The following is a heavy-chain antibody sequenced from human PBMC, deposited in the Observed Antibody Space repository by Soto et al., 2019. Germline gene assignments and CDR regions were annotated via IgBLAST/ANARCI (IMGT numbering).Heavy chain of an antibody. CDR3: ARAGHVNPVFGKDF. J-gene: IGHJ4*02. V-gene: IGHV3-33*01. Sequence: PXGSLRLSCASSVFTFSSDGMDCVRHSPGKWLEWVAFIWNDGGNKLYAESVKGRFTICRDNSKNTLYLQMTRLSAEDAAMYYCARAGHVNPVFGKDFWDQGTLVTVSS. CDR1: VFTFSSDG. D-gene: IGHD3-3*01. CDR2: IWNDGGNK.